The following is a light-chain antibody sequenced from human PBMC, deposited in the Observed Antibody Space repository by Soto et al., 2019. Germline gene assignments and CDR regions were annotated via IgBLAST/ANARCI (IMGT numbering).Light chain of an antibody. CDR1: SSDVGGYKY. CDR3: SSYTSTSTRVV. V-gene: IGLV2-14*01. CDR2: EVS. J-gene: IGLJ2*01. Sequence: QSALTQPASVSGSPGQSITISCTGTSSDVGGYKYVSWYQQHPGKAPNLIIYEVSNRPSGVSNRFSGSKSDNTASLTISGLQAEDEADYYCSSYTSTSTRVVFGGGTKLTVL.